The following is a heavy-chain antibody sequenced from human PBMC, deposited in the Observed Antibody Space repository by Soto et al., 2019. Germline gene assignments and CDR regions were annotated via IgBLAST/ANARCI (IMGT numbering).Heavy chain of an antibody. J-gene: IGHJ4*02. CDR1: GFTFSSYD. CDR3: ASGGWGSSWYEGGSRIDY. Sequence: EVQLVESVGGLVQPGGSLSLSCAASGFTFSSYDMHWVRQVAGKGLEWVSAIGVAGDTYYPDSVKGRFTISRENAKNSLYLQMNSLRAEDTAVYYCASGGWGSSWYEGGSRIDYWGQGTLVTVSS. D-gene: IGHD6-13*01. V-gene: IGHV3-13*01. CDR2: IGVAGDT.